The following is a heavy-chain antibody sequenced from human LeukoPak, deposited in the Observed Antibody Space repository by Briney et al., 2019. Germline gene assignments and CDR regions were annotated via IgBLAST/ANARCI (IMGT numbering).Heavy chain of an antibody. CDR3: ASSLGGRSSLWFDI. Sequence: GESXXXSXXXSGXSFTXYXIGWGXXXXGXXRXXXXIIYPGDSDTRYSSSFQGQVTISADKSISTAYLQWSSLKASDTAMYYCASSLGGRSSLWFDIWGQGTMVTVSS. D-gene: IGHD2-2*01. CDR1: GXSFTXYX. J-gene: IGHJ3*02. CDR2: IYPGDSDT. V-gene: IGHV5-51*01.